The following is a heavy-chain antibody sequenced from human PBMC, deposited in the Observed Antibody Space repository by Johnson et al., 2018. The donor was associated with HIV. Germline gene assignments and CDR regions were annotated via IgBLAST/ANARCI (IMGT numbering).Heavy chain of an antibody. Sequence: VQLVESGGGVVQPGRSLRLSCAASGFTFDDYAMHWVRQAPGKGLEWVSGISWNSGSIGYADSVKGRFTISRDNSKNTLHLQMNSLRAEDTAVYYCANYAGLGAFDIWGQGTMVTVSS. J-gene: IGHJ3*02. V-gene: IGHV3-9*01. CDR3: ANYAGLGAFDI. D-gene: IGHD4-17*01. CDR2: ISWNSGSI. CDR1: GFTFDDYA.